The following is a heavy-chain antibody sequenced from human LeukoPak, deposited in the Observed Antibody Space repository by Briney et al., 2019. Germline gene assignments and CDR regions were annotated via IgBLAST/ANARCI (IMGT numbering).Heavy chain of an antibody. CDR2: ISAYSGNT. CDR1: GYTFTSYG. D-gene: IGHD2-2*02. CDR3: ARSPGEYCSSTSCYRGFDP. Sequence: ASVKVSCKASGYTFTSYGIRWVRQAPGQGLEWMGWISAYSGNTNYAQKLQGRVTMTTDTSTSTAYMELRSLRSDDTAVYYCARSPGEYCSSTSCYRGFDPWGQGTLVTVSS. J-gene: IGHJ5*02. V-gene: IGHV1-18*01.